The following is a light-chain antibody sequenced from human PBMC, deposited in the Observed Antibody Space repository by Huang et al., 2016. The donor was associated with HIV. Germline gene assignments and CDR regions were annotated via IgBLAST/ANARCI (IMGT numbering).Light chain of an antibody. V-gene: IGKV3-15*01. Sequence: ERVMTQSPATLSVAPGERVTLSCRASHSVSSNLAWYQQTPGQAPRLLIHGASTRATGIPARFSGSGSGTEFTLAISSLQSEDSGVYFCQQYDNWPLTFGQGTRLE. CDR2: GAS. CDR1: HSVSSN. CDR3: QQYDNWPLT. J-gene: IGKJ5*01.